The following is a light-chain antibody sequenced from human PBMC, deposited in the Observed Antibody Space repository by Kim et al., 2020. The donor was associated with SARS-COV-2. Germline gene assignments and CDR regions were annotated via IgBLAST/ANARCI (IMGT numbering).Light chain of an antibody. CDR3: CSYAGSYTFEV. CDR1: SSDVGGYNY. CDR2: DVS. V-gene: IGLV2-11*01. J-gene: IGLJ2*01. Sequence: QSVTISCTGTSSDVGGYNYVSWYQQHPGKAPKLMIYDVSKRPSGVPDRFSGSKSGNTASLTISGLQAEDEADYYCCSYAGSYTFEVFGGGTKVTVL.